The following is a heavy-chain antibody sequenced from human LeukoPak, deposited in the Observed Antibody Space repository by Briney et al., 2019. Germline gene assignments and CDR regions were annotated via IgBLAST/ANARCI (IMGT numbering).Heavy chain of an antibody. D-gene: IGHD2-2*01. CDR2: INPDSGGT. CDR3: ARGALLGYCSSTSCLNFDY. J-gene: IGHJ4*02. CDR1: GYTFTGYY. V-gene: IGHV1-2*02. Sequence: ASVKVSCKASGYTFTGYYMHWVRQAPGQGLEWKGWINPDSGGTNYAQKFQGRVTMTRDTSISTAYMELSRLRSDDTAVYYCARGALLGYCSSTSCLNFDYWGQGTLVTVSS.